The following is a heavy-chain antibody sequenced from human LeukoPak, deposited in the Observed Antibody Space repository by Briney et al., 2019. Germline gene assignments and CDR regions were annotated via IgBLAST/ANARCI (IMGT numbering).Heavy chain of an antibody. CDR2: ISGSGGST. CDR1: GLTFSSYA. V-gene: IGHV3-23*01. CDR3: AKALHYSSSWYFDY. Sequence: GGSLRLSCAASGLTFSSYAMSWVRQAPGKGLEWVSAISGSGGSTYYADSVKGRFTISRDNSKNTLYLQMNSLRAEDTAVYYCAKALHYSSSWYFDYWGQGTLVTVSS. D-gene: IGHD6-13*01. J-gene: IGHJ4*02.